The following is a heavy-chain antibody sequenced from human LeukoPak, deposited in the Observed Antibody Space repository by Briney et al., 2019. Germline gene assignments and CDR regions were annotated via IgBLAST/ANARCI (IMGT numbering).Heavy chain of an antibody. CDR1: GGSISSYY. J-gene: IGHJ5*02. CDR2: IYTTGTT. D-gene: IGHD1/OR15-1a*01. V-gene: IGHV4-4*07. Sequence: PSETLSLTCTVSGGSISSYYWSWIRRPAGKPLEWIGRIYTTGTTEYNPSLKSRVTISIDTSKNQFSLKLNSLTATDTAIYFCARDQKGRNWHKGGFDPWGQGTLVTVSS. CDR3: ARDQKGRNWHKGGFDP.